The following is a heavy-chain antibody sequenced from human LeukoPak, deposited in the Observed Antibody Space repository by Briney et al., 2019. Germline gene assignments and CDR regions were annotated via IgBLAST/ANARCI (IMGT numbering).Heavy chain of an antibody. CDR2: INAGNGNT. CDR3: ARRGDGYGSPFDY. CDR1: GYTFTSYA. V-gene: IGHV1-3*01. J-gene: IGHJ4*02. D-gene: IGHD5-18*01. Sequence: ASVKVSCKASGYTFTSYAMHWVRQAPGQRLEWMGWINAGNGNTKYSQKFQGRVTITRDTSASTAYMELSSLRSEDTAVYYCARRGDGYGSPFDYWGQGTLVTVSS.